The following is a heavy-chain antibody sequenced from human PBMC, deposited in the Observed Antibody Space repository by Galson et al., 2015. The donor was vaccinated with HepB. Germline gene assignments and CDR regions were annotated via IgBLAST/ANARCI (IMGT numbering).Heavy chain of an antibody. CDR3: ARELVATYYFDY. J-gene: IGHJ4*02. CDR1: GYTFTSYY. D-gene: IGHD2-15*01. CDR2: INPSGGST. V-gene: IGHV1-46*01. Sequence: SVKVSCKASGYTFTSYYMHWVRQAPGQGLEWMGIINPSGGSTSYAQKFRGRVTMTRDTSTSTVYMDLSSLRSEDTAVYYCARELVATYYFDYWGQATLVTVSS.